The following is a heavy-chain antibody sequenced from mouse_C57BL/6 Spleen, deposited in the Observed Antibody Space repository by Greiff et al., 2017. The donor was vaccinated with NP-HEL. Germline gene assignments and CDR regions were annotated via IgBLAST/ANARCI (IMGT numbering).Heavy chain of an antibody. V-gene: IGHV1-81*01. CDR2: IYPRSGNT. CDR3: ARDSSGYGAMDY. D-gene: IGHD3-2*02. J-gene: IGHJ4*01. CDR1: GYTFTSYG. Sequence: VQLQQSGAELARPGASVKLSCKASGYTFTSYGISWVKQRTGQGLEWIGEIYPRSGNTYYNEKFKGKATLTADKSSSIAYMELRSLTSEDSAVYFCARDSSGYGAMDYWGQGTSVTVSS.